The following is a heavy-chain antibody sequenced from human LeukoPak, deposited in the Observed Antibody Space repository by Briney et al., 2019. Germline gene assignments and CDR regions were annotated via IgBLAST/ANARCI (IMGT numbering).Heavy chain of an antibody. V-gene: IGHV3-30-3*01. J-gene: IGHJ6*02. CDR2: ISYDGSNK. CDR3: ARDDCSSTSCYVGYYYGMDV. D-gene: IGHD2-2*01. CDR1: GFTFSSYA. Sequence: GRSLRLSCAASGFTFSSYAMHWVRQAPGKGLEWVAVISYDGSNKYYADSVKGRFTISGDNSKNTLYLQMNSLRAEDTAVYYCARDDCSSTSCYVGYYYGMDVWGQGTTVTVSS.